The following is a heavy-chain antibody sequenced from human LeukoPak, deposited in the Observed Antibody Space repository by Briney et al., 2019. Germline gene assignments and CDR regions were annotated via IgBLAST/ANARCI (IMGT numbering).Heavy chain of an antibody. J-gene: IGHJ3*02. CDR1: GFTFSNDW. CDR2: IKGDGREK. V-gene: IGHV3-7*01. CDR3: ARDRTNDYGNDVGAFDI. D-gene: IGHD4-11*01. Sequence: GGSLRLSCEASGFTFSNDWMSWVRQAPGKGLEWVANIKGDGREKYYVDSVKGRFAISRDNAKNSLYLQMNSLRAEDTAVYHCARDRTNDYGNDVGAFDIWGQGTMVTVSS.